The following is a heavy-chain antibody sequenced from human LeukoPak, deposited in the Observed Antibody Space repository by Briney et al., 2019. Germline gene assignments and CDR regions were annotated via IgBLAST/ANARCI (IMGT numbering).Heavy chain of an antibody. D-gene: IGHD6-13*01. CDR2: INPSGGST. CDR1: GYTFTSYG. CDR3: ARELIAAAGPYYMDV. J-gene: IGHJ6*03. Sequence: ASVKVSCKASGYTFTSYGISWVRQAPGQGHEWMGIINPSGGSTNYAQKFQGRVTVTRDTSTSTVYMEVSSLRSEDTAVYYCARELIAAAGPYYMDVWGKGTTVTVSS. V-gene: IGHV1-46*01.